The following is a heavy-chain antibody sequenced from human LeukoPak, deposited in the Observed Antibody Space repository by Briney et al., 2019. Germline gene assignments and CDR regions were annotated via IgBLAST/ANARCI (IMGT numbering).Heavy chain of an antibody. D-gene: IGHD2-8*01. CDR3: VRSRKWYYFDY. V-gene: IGHV4-59*01. CDR1: GGSISSYY. CDR2: IYYSGST. Sequence: SETLSLTCTVSGGSISSYYWSWIRQPPGKGLEWIGYIYYSGSTNYNPSLKSRVTISVDTSKNQFSLKLSSVTAADTAVYYCVRSRKWYYFDYWGQGTLVTVSS. J-gene: IGHJ4*02.